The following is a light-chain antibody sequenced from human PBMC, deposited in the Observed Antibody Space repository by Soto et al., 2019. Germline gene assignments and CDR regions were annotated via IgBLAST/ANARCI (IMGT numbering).Light chain of an antibody. V-gene: IGLV1-47*01. Sequence: QSVLTQPPSASGTPGQRVTISCSGSSSNIGSNYVYWYQQLPGTAPKLLIYRNNQRPSGVPDRFSGSKSGTSASLAISGLRSEDEADYYCAAWDDSPSYVFGTGTKVTVL. CDR1: SSNIGSNY. CDR2: RNN. CDR3: AAWDDSPSYV. J-gene: IGLJ1*01.